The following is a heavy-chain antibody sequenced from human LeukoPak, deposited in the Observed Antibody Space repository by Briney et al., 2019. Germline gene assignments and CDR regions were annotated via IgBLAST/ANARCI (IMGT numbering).Heavy chain of an antibody. CDR1: GGSFSGYY. V-gene: IGHV4-34*01. CDR2: INHSGST. Sequence: SETLSPTCAVYGGSFSGYYWSWIRQPPGKGLEWIGEINHSGSTNYNPSLKSRVTISVDRSKNQFSLKLSSVTAADTAVYYCARGDGIYFDYWGQGTLVTVSS. D-gene: IGHD1-14*01. J-gene: IGHJ4*02. CDR3: ARGDGIYFDY.